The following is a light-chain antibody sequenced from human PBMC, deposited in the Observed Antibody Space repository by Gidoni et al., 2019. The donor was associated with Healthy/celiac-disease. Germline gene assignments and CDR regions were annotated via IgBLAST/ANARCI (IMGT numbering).Light chain of an antibody. V-gene: IGKV4-1*01. Sequence: VSLGERATINCKSSQSVLYSSNNKNYLAWYQQKPGQPPKLLIYWASTRESGVPDRFSGSGSGTDFTLTISSLQAEDVAVYYCQQYYSPWTFGQGTKVEIK. J-gene: IGKJ1*01. CDR2: WAS. CDR1: QSVLYSSNNKNY. CDR3: QQYYSPWT.